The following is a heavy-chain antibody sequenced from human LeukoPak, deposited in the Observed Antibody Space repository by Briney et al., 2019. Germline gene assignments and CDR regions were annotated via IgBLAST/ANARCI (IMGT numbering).Heavy chain of an antibody. D-gene: IGHD3-22*01. Sequence: GASVKVSCKVSGYTFTGYYIHWVRQAPGQGLEWMGWINPNSGGTNYAQKFQGRVTMTRDTSISTAYMELSRLRSDDTAVYYCARADYYDSSGYRYSGTTIDYWGQGTLVTVSS. J-gene: IGHJ4*02. CDR1: GYTFTGYY. V-gene: IGHV1-2*02. CDR2: INPNSGGT. CDR3: ARADYYDSSGYRYSGTTIDY.